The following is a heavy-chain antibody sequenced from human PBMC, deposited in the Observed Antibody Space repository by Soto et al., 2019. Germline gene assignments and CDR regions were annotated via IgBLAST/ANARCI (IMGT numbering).Heavy chain of an antibody. CDR3: ARAFQRGYRRAPFDS. CDR1: GFDFSMSG. Sequence: QVHVVESGGGVVQPGRTLRLSCAASGFDFSMSGMHWVRQAPDKGLEWVALIWNSGSPQYYGDSVKGRFTISRDNSKNMVFLQMSSLRAEDTGVYYCARAFQRGYRRAPFDSWGQGALVTVSS. D-gene: IGHD5-12*01. J-gene: IGHJ5*01. V-gene: IGHV3-33*01. CDR2: IWNSGSPQ.